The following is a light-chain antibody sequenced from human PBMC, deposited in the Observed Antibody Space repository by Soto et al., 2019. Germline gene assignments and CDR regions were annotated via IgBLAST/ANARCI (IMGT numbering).Light chain of an antibody. J-gene: IGLJ3*02. CDR3: SLSYSDVRV. Sequence: QAVVTQEPSLTVSPGGTVTLTCGSSTGAVTSSHYPYWFQQKPGQAPRALIYDTSNKHSWTPARFPGSLLGGKPALILSGAQPEDEADYYCSLSYSDVRVFGGGTKLTVL. CDR2: DTS. CDR1: TGAVTSSHY. V-gene: IGLV7-46*01.